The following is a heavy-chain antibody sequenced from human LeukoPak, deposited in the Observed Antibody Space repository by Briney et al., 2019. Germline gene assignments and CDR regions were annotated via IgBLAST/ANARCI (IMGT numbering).Heavy chain of an antibody. CDR3: AKAGTVGATFRMDY. CDR1: GFTFSNYA. J-gene: IGHJ4*02. Sequence: GGSLRLSCAASGFTFSNYAMSWVRQAPGKGLEWVSTIDDGGSNTYYADSVKGRFTISRDNSQNTLYLQMNSLRAEDTAIYYCAKAGTVGATFRMDYWGQGTLVTVSS. V-gene: IGHV3-23*01. D-gene: IGHD1-26*01. CDR2: IDDGGSNT.